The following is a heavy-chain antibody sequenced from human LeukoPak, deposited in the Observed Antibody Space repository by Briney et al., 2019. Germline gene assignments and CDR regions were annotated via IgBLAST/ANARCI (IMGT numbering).Heavy chain of an antibody. D-gene: IGHD3-9*01. V-gene: IGHV1-18*01. Sequence: ASVKVSCKACGGTFSSYAISWVRQAPGQGLAWMGWISAYNGNTNYAQKLQGRVTMTTDTSTSTAYMELRSLRSDDTAVYYCARGSVDWLSLRSGGHFDYWGQGTLVTVSS. J-gene: IGHJ4*02. CDR3: ARGSVDWLSLRSGGHFDY. CDR2: ISAYNGNT. CDR1: GGTFSSYA.